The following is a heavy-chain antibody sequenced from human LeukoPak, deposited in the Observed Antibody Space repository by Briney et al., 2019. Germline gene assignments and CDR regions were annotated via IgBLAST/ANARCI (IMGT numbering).Heavy chain of an antibody. CDR2: SNPNSGGT. CDR3: TRGALGGGYEAFDF. D-gene: IGHD5-12*01. V-gene: IGHV1-2*02. Sequence: GASVNASCKPSGYTFNVYYILWGRQAPGHRLKWRAWSNPNSGGTDYAERFQGRVTVTRDTSISTGYMELTRLRSDDTAVYYCTRGALGGGYEAFDFWGQGTLVTVSS. J-gene: IGHJ4*02. CDR1: GYTFNVYY.